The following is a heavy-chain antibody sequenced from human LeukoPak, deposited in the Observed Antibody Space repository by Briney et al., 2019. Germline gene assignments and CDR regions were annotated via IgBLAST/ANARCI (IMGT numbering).Heavy chain of an antibody. Sequence: GGSLRLSCAASGFTLSSYWMHWVRHAPGKGLVWVSRINTDGSSTTYADSVKGRFTISRDNAKNTLYLQMSSLRAEDTAVYYCAREWKKTGAFDYWGQGTLVTVSS. CDR1: GFTLSSYW. CDR2: INTDGSST. CDR3: AREWKKTGAFDY. J-gene: IGHJ4*02. V-gene: IGHV3-74*01. D-gene: IGHD1-1*01.